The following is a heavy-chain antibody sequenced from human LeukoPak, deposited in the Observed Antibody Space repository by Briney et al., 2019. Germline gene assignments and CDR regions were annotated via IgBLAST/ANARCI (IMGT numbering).Heavy chain of an antibody. J-gene: IGHJ4*02. D-gene: IGHD3-10*01. CDR2: ISSSSSYI. Sequence: GGSLRLSCAASGFTFSSYSMNWVRQAPGKGLEWVSSISSSSSYIYYADSVKGRFTISRDNAKNSLYLQMNSLRAEDTAVYYCARDGLLWFGELSLDYWGQGTLVTVSS. V-gene: IGHV3-21*01. CDR3: ARDGLLWFGELSLDY. CDR1: GFTFSSYS.